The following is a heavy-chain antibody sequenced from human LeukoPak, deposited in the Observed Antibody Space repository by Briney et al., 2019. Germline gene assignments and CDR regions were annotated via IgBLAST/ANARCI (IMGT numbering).Heavy chain of an antibody. J-gene: IGHJ3*02. V-gene: IGHV4-38-2*02. CDR1: GYSISSGYY. D-gene: IGHD3-22*01. CDR3: ARAWYYYDSSGYSDAFDI. Sequence: SETLSLTCTVSGYSISSGYYWGWIRQPPGKGLEWIGSIYHSGSTYYNPSLKSRVTISVDTSKNQFSLKLSSVTAADTAVYYCARAWYYYDSSGYSDAFDIWGQGTMVTVSS. CDR2: IYHSGST.